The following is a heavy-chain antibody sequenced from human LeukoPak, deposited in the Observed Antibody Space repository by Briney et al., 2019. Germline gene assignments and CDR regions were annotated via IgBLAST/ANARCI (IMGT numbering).Heavy chain of an antibody. CDR3: ARMATVTPN. J-gene: IGHJ4*02. D-gene: IGHD4-17*01. CDR1: GYTFTSYD. V-gene: IGHV1-8*01. Sequence: SVKVSCKASGYTFTSYDINWVRQATGQGLERMGWMNPNSGNTGYAQKLQGRVTMTTDTSTSTAYMELRSLRSDDTAVYYCARMATVTPNWGQGTLVTVSS. CDR2: MNPNSGNT.